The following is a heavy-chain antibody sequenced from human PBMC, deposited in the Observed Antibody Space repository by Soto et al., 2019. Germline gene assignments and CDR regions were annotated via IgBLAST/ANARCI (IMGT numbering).Heavy chain of an antibody. D-gene: IGHD3-16*01. J-gene: IGHJ5*02. CDR3: TSDTFGLRDT. CDR1: GVPFSHYL. CDR2: INPAGTIT. V-gene: IGHV3-74*01. Sequence: PGGSLRLSCAASGVPFSHYLMDWVRQTPGKGLVWVSRINPAGTITNYADSVEGRFTISRDNADSALFLQMNSLSAEDTAIYYCTSDTFGLRDTWGQGTLVTVSS.